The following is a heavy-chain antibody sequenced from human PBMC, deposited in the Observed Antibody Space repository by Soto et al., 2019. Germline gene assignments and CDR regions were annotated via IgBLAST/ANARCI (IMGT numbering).Heavy chain of an antibody. Sequence: QVQLVQSGAEEKKPGASVKVSCKASGYTFTSYAMHWVRQAPGQRLEWMGWINAGNGNTKYSQKFQGRVTITRDPSASTAYMELSSLRSEDTAVYYCARVKDWRSTMIVDNYGMEVWGQGTTVTVSS. CDR1: GYTFTSYA. J-gene: IGHJ6*02. V-gene: IGHV1-3*05. CDR2: INAGNGNT. D-gene: IGHD3-22*01. CDR3: ARVKDWRSTMIVDNYGMEV.